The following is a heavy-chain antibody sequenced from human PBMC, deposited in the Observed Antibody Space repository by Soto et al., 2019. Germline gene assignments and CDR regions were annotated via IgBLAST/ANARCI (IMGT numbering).Heavy chain of an antibody. Sequence: QVQLQESGPRLVKPSETLSLSCTISGDSFSNHYWTWIRQSPGKGLEWIGYIFHSGITDYNPSVKSRVTISIDKSRNLFSLNLTSVTAADTAVYYCARDRYFYDSRGYYRTLDSWGQGTLVTVSS. CDR3: ARDRYFYDSRGYYRTLDS. V-gene: IGHV4-59*11. J-gene: IGHJ5*01. D-gene: IGHD3-22*01. CDR2: IFHSGIT. CDR1: GDSFSNHY.